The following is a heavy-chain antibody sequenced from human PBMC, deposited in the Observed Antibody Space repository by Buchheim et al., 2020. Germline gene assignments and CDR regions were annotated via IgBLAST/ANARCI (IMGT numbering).Heavy chain of an antibody. CDR3: ANSYCSSTSCYSTAYFDL. Sequence: QVQLVESGGGVVQPGRSLRLSCAASGFTFSSYAMHWVRQAPGKGLEWVAVISYDGSNKYYADSVKGRFTISRDNSKNTLYLQMNSLRAEDTAVYYCANSYCSSTSCYSTAYFDLWGRGTL. D-gene: IGHD2-2*02. J-gene: IGHJ2*01. CDR2: ISYDGSNK. CDR1: GFTFSSYA. V-gene: IGHV3-30-3*01.